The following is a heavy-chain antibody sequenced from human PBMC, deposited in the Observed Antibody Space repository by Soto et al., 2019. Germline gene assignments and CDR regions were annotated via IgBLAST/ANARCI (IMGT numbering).Heavy chain of an antibody. CDR1: GGSINSGDYY. J-gene: IGHJ4*02. CDR2: IYDNGST. V-gene: IGHV4-30-4*01. Sequence: QVQLQESGPGLVKPSQTLSLTCTVSGGSINSGDYYWSWIRQPPGKGLEWIGNIYDNGSTYYNPSLKGRVTMSADTSKNQFYLKLSSVTAADTAVYYCVRVSMIVVVPYFDNWGQGTLDTVSS. D-gene: IGHD3-22*01. CDR3: VRVSMIVVVPYFDN.